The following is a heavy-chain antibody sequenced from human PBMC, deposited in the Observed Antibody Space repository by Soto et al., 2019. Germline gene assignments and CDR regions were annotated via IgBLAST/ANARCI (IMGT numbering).Heavy chain of an antibody. D-gene: IGHD6-13*01. V-gene: IGHV4-30-2*01. CDR1: GSSISSGHYS. CDR3: ARSGAAGILWFDP. CDR2: IYHSGST. J-gene: IGHJ5*02. Sequence: TLSLTCAGSGSSISSGHYSWSWLRQPPGKGLEWIGYIYHSGSTYYNPSLKSRVTISVDRSKNQFSLNLSSVTAADTAVYYCARSGAAGILWFDPWGQGTLVTVSS.